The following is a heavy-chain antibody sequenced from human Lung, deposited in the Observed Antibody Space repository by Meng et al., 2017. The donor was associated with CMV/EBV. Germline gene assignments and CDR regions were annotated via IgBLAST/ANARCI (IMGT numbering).Heavy chain of an antibody. D-gene: IGHD2-21*01. Sequence: GESLKISCAASGFTFSSYSMNWVRQAPGKGLEWVSSISSSGTYIYYADSVKGQFTISRDNAQNSLYLQMNSLRAEDTAVYYCARDVSPRSSAYFAIYYFYALDVWGQGXTVTFSS. V-gene: IGHV3-21*01. J-gene: IGHJ6*02. CDR3: ARDVSPRSSAYFAIYYFYALDV. CDR2: ISSSGTYI. CDR1: GFTFSSYS.